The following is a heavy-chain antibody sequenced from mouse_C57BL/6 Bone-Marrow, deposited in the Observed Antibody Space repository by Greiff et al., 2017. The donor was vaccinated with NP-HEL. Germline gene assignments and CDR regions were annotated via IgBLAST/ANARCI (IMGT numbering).Heavy chain of an antibody. J-gene: IGHJ2*01. Sequence: VQLQQSGAELARPGASVKLSCKASGYTFTSYGISWVKQRTGQGLEWIGEIYPRSGNTYYNEKLKGKATLTADKSYSTASMELRSLTSEDSAVYFCARTTTVVATGDYWGQGTTLTVSS. V-gene: IGHV1-81*01. CDR2: IYPRSGNT. CDR3: ARTTTVVATGDY. CDR1: GYTFTSYG. D-gene: IGHD1-1*01.